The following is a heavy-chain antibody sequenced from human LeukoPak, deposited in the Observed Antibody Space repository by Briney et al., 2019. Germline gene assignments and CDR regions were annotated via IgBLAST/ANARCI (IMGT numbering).Heavy chain of an antibody. CDR1: GFTFDDYA. V-gene: IGHV3-9*01. CDR2: ISWNSGGI. J-gene: IGHJ4*02. Sequence: GGSLRLSCAASGFTFDDYAMHWVRQAPGKGLEWVSGISWNSGGIDYADSVKGRFTISRDNAKNSLYLQMNTLRAEDTALYYCAKSNSGRYQGAFDYWGQGTLVTVSS. CDR3: AKSNSGRYQGAFDY. D-gene: IGHD1-26*01.